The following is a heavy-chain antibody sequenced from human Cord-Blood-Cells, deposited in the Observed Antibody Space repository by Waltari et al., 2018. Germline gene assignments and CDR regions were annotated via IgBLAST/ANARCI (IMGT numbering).Heavy chain of an antibody. D-gene: IGHD2-2*02. J-gene: IGHJ4*02. CDR2: IYRGGST. CDR3: ARGGGDLGYCSSTSCYKGYFDY. Sequence: SGGGLIQPGGSLRLSCAASGFIVSSNYMSWVRQAPGKGLEWVSVIYRGGSTYYADSVKGRFTISRDNAKNTLYLQMNSLRAEDTAVYYCARGGGDLGYCSSTSCYKGYFDYWGQGTLVTVSS. V-gene: IGHV3-53*01. CDR1: GFIVSSNY.